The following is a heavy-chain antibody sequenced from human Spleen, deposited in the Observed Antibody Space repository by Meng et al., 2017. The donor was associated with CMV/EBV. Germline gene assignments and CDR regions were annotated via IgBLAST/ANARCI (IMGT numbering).Heavy chain of an antibody. D-gene: IGHD2-21*01. CDR3: ARLPTPFYCGGDCYYYFDY. CDR2: IYPGDSDT. CDR1: GYTFTDHW. Sequence: GESLKISCKGSGYTFTDHWIGWVRQMPGKGLEWMGVIYPGDSDTRYSPSFQDQVTISADRSISTAYLQWSSLKASDSAIYYCARLPTPFYCGGDCYYYFDYWGQGTLVTVSS. V-gene: IGHV5-51*01. J-gene: IGHJ4*02.